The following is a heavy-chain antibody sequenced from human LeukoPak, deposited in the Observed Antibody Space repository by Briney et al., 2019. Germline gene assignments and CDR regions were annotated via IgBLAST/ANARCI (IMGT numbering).Heavy chain of an antibody. CDR1: GYTFTSYD. CDR3: ARDNENGMTTVTTAFDY. J-gene: IGHJ4*02. V-gene: IGHV1-8*03. Sequence: ASVKVSCKASGYTFTSYDINWVRQATGQGLEWMGWMNPNSGNTGYAQKFQGRVTITRNTSISTAYMELSSLRSEDTAVYYCARDNENGMTTVTTAFDYWGQGTLVTVSS. CDR2: MNPNSGNT. D-gene: IGHD4-17*01.